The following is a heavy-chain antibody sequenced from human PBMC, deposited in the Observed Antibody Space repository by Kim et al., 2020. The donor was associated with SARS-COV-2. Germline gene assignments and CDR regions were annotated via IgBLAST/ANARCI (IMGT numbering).Heavy chain of an antibody. Sequence: SETLSLTCTVSGGSISSYYWSWIRQPPGKGLEWIGYIYYSGSTKYNPSLKSRVTISVDTSRNQFSLKLSSVTTADTAVYYCARPYYDILTGYYPEYFQHWGQGTLVTVSS. CDR2: IYYSGST. CDR1: GGSISSYY. CDR3: ARPYYDILTGYYPEYFQH. J-gene: IGHJ1*01. V-gene: IGHV4-59*01. D-gene: IGHD3-9*01.